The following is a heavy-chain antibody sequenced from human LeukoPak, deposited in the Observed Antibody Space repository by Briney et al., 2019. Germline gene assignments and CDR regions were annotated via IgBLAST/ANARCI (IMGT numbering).Heavy chain of an antibody. J-gene: IGHJ4*02. CDR2: INPNSGGT. CDR3: ATDSGYYDSSGYYYFFDY. V-gene: IGHV1-2*06. D-gene: IGHD3-22*01. CDR1: GYTFTGYY. Sequence: ASVKVSCKASGYTFTGYYMHWVRQAPGQGLEWMGRINPNSGGTNYAQKFQGRVTMTEDTSTDTAYMELSSLRSEDTAVYYCATDSGYYDSSGYYYFFDYWGQGTLVTVSS.